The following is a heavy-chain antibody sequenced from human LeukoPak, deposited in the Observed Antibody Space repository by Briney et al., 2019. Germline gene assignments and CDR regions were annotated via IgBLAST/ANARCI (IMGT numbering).Heavy chain of an antibody. CDR3: ARDRLPGIAAAGTGD. CDR1: GGSINSYY. V-gene: IGHV4-4*07. D-gene: IGHD6-13*01. CDR2: IYASGST. J-gene: IGHJ4*02. Sequence: PSETLSLTCTVSGGSINSYYWIWIRQPAGKGLEWIGSIYASGSTNYNPSLKNRVTMSVDKSKNQFSLKLSSVTAADTAVYYCARDRLPGIAAAGTGDWGQGTLVTVSS.